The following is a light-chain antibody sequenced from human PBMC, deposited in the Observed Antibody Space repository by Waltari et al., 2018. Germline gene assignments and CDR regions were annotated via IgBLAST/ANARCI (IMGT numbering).Light chain of an antibody. CDR2: RTS. Sequence: DIVLTQSPGTLSLSPGETATLSCRASQNFPHMNLAWYQHKPGQPPSLLIYRTSSRAAGIPARRSGSGSGTDCALTISSLEPEDSAMYYCQQYGSSSRLTFGGGTKVEIK. CDR1: QNFPHMN. J-gene: IGKJ4*01. CDR3: QQYGSSSRLT. V-gene: IGKV3-20*01.